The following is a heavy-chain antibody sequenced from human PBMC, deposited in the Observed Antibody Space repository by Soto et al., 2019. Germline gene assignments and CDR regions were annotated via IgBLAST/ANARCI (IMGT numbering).Heavy chain of an antibody. Sequence: QITLKESGPTLVKPTQTLTLTCTFSGFSLSTSGVGVGWIRQPPGKALEWLALIYWDDDKRYSPSLRSRLTISKDTPKNTVDXTMTNMDPVDTATYYCAHSDCSSTSCYAEKNWFDPWGQGTLVTVSS. CDR1: GFSLSTSGVG. CDR2: IYWDDDK. J-gene: IGHJ5*02. V-gene: IGHV2-5*02. D-gene: IGHD2-2*01. CDR3: AHSDCSSTSCYAEKNWFDP.